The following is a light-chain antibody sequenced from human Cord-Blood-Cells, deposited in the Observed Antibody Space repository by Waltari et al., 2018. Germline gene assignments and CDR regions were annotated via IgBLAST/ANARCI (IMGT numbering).Light chain of an antibody. CDR1: QGVSSY. V-gene: IGKV3-11*01. J-gene: IGKJ3*01. Sequence: EIVLTQPPATRSLPPGEGAPLPSRASQGVSSYFAWYQQKPGKAPRFPIYDASNRATGIPARFSGSGSGTDFTLTISSLEPEDFAVYYCQQRSNWPPIFTFGPGTKVDIK. CDR2: DAS. CDR3: QQRSNWPPIFT.